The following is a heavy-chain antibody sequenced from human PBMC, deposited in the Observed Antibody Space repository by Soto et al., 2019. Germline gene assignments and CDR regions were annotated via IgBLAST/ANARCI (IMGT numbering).Heavy chain of an antibody. D-gene: IGHD3-22*01. J-gene: IGHJ1*01. CDR2: IYYSGST. Sequence: QVQLQESGPGLVKPSQTLSLTCTVSGGSISSGDYYWSWIRQPPGKGLEWIGYIYYSGSTYYNPSLKSRVTISVDTSKNQFSLKLSSVTAADTAVYYCARVKPDYYDSSGGYVQHWGQGTLVTVSS. CDR3: ARVKPDYYDSSGGYVQH. CDR1: GGSISSGDYY. V-gene: IGHV4-30-4*01.